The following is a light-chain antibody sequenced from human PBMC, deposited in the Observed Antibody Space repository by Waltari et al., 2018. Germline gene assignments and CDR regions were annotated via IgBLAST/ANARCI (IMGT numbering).Light chain of an antibody. CDR1: GRDVGGSNS. Sequence: QSALTQPPSAPGSLGQSVTIPCTGTGRDVGGSNSVSWYQQHPGKAPRLIIYGVTLRPSGVPDRFSASKSGNTASLTVSGLQAEDEADYYCSSYAGGNILVVFGGGTRLTVL. V-gene: IGLV2-8*01. J-gene: IGLJ2*01. CDR2: GVT. CDR3: SSYAGGNILVV.